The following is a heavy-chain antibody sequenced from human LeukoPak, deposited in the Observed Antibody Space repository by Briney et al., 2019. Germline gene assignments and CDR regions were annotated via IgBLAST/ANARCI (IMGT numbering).Heavy chain of an antibody. CDR3: ARRLSGYGDLKAFDI. CDR1: GGSFSVYY. CDR2: INLSGSA. D-gene: IGHD5-12*01. V-gene: IGHV4-34*01. J-gene: IGHJ3*02. Sequence: PSETLSLTCAVYGGSFSVYYWNWIRQPPGKGLEWIGEINLSGSANYNPSLKSRVTISVDTSKNQFSLKLSSVTAADTAVYYCARRLSGYGDLKAFDIWGQGTMVTVSS.